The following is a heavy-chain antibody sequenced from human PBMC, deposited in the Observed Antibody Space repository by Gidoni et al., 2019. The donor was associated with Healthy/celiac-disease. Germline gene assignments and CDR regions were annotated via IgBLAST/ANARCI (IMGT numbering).Heavy chain of an antibody. CDR1: GFTFSSYG. V-gene: IGHV3-33*01. CDR2: IWYDGSNK. J-gene: IGHJ4*02. D-gene: IGHD6-13*01. Sequence: QVQLVESGGGVVQPGRSLRLSCAASGFTFSSYGMHWVRQAPGKGLEWVAGIWYDGSNKYYADSVKGRFTISRDNSKNTLYLQMNSLRAEDTAVYYCARAGSSWKMVYYWGQGTLVTVSS. CDR3: ARAGSSWKMVYY.